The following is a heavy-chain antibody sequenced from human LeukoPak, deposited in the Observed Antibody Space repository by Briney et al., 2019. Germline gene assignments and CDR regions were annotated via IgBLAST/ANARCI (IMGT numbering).Heavy chain of an antibody. V-gene: IGHV3-7*01. Sequence: GGSLRLSCAASGFTFRQHWMIWVRQAPGEGLEWVANINGDGSETHYLDSVKGRFTVSRDNAKSSLYLQMITLRADDTALYYCARDGLPAGADFWGQGTLVTVTS. CDR2: INGDGSET. CDR3: ARDGLPAGADF. J-gene: IGHJ4*02. D-gene: IGHD3/OR15-3a*01. CDR1: GFTFRQHW.